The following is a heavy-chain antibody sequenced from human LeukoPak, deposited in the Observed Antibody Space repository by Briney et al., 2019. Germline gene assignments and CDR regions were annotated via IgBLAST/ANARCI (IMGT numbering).Heavy chain of an antibody. J-gene: IGHJ4*02. V-gene: IGHV3-21*01. CDR2: ISSSSTYI. Sequence: PGGSLRLSCVASGFTFSSYGMNWVRQAPGKGLEWVSSISSSSTYIYYTDSMKGRFTISRDNAKNSLYLQMNSLRAEDTAVYYCARDSTRFDYWGQGTLVTVSS. CDR1: GFTFSSYG. CDR3: ARDSTRFDY.